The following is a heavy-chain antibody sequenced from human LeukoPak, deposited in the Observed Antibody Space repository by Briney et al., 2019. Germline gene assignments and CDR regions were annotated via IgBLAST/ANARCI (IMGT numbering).Heavy chain of an antibody. D-gene: IGHD3-16*02. Sequence: GGSLRLSCAASGFTFSNYEMNWVRQVPGKGLEWVSYISSGVSTVYYADSVQGRFTISRGNAKNSLDLQMNSLRAEDTAVYYCARGFTFGGVIVSDAFDIWGQGTTVTVSS. V-gene: IGHV3-48*03. CDR3: ARGFTFGGVIVSDAFDI. CDR2: ISSGVSTV. CDR1: GFTFSNYE. J-gene: IGHJ3*02.